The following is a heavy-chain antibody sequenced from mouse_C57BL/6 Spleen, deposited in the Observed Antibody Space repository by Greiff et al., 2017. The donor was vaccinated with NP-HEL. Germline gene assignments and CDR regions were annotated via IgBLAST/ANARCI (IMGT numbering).Heavy chain of an antibody. CDR1: GYTFTDYY. CDR2: INPNNGGT. D-gene: IGHD2-4*01. CDR3: ARSYYDYDGAWFGY. V-gene: IGHV1-26*01. Sequence: EVQLQQSGPELVKPGASVKISCKASGYTFTDYYMNWVKQSHGKSLEWIGDINPNNGGTSYNQKFKGKATLTVDKSSSTAYMELRSLTSEDSAVYYCARSYYDYDGAWFGYWSKGTLVTVSA. J-gene: IGHJ3*01.